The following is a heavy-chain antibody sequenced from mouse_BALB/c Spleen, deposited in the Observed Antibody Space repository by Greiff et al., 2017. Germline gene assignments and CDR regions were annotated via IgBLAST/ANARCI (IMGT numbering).Heavy chain of an antibody. CDR3: ARSTMITTGAMDY. V-gene: IGHV14-3*02. CDR2: IDPANGNT. J-gene: IGHJ4*01. Sequence: EVMLVESGAELVKPGASVKLSCTASGFNIKDTYMHWVKQRPEQGLEWIGRIDPANGNTKYDPKFQGKATITADTSSNTAYLQLSSLTSEDTAVYYCARSTMITTGAMDYWGQGTSVTVSS. D-gene: IGHD2-4*01. CDR1: GFNIKDTY.